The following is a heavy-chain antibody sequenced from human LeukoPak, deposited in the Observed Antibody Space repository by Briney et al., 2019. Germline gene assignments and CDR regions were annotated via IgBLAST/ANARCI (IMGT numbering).Heavy chain of an antibody. J-gene: IGHJ4*02. Sequence: GGSLRLSCAASGFTFSSYWMSWVRQAPGKGLEWVAVIWYDESNKYYADSVKGRFTISRDNSKNTLYLQMNSLRAEDTAVYYCARGLYDFWSGPDYWGQGTLVTVSS. D-gene: IGHD3-3*01. CDR2: IWYDESNK. CDR1: GFTFSSYW. CDR3: ARGLYDFWSGPDY. V-gene: IGHV3-33*08.